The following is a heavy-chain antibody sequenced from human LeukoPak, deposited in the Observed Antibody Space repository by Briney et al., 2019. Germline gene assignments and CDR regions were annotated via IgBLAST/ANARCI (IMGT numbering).Heavy chain of an antibody. Sequence: HSQTLSLTCTVSRGLISCSSYYWGWVRQPPGQGLEWIGSNYYSGSTYYNPPLKSRVALSVHTSKNQYSLKLSSVTAPDRAVYFCASHAGTLRTITMFGPCGQGTLVTVSS. D-gene: IGHD3-3*01. CDR1: RGLISCSSYY. CDR3: ASHAGTLRTITMFGP. V-gene: IGHV4-39*01. J-gene: IGHJ5*02. CDR2: NYYSGST.